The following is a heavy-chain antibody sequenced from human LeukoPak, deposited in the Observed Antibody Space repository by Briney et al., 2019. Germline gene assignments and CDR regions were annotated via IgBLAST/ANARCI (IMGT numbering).Heavy chain of an antibody. CDR3: ARSPHILTGENFDY. Sequence: ASVKVSCEASGYTFTDYYMHWVRQAPGQGLEWMGWINPSSGGTNYAQKFQDGVSMTRDTSISTAYMHLSRLRSADTAVYYCARSPHILTGENFDYWGQGTLLTVSS. J-gene: IGHJ4*02. CDR2: INPSSGGT. CDR1: GYTFTDYY. D-gene: IGHD3-9*01. V-gene: IGHV1-2*02.